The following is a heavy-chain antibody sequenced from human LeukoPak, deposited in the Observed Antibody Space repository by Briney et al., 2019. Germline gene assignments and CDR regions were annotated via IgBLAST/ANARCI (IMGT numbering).Heavy chain of an antibody. CDR2: IRSKAYGGTT. J-gene: IGHJ6*03. CDR1: GFTFGDYA. CDR3: TRDVAPHYYSFHMDV. V-gene: IGHV3-49*04. Sequence: SLRLSCTASGFTFGDYAMSWVRQAPGKGLEWVGFIRSKAYGGTTEYAASVRGRFTISRDDSNNIAYLQMNSLKTEDTAVYYCTRDVAPHYYSFHMDVWGTGTTVTVSS.